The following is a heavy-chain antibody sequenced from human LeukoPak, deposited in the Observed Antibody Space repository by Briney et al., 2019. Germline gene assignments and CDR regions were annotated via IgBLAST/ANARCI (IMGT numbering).Heavy chain of an antibody. Sequence: AISGSGGSTYYADSVKGRFTISRDNSKNTLYLQMNSLRAEDTAVYYCAKDGSTGLLRSPYYFDYWGQGTLVTVSS. CDR3: AKDGSTGLLRSPYYFDY. J-gene: IGHJ4*02. CDR2: ISGSGGST. D-gene: IGHD2-2*01. V-gene: IGHV3-23*01.